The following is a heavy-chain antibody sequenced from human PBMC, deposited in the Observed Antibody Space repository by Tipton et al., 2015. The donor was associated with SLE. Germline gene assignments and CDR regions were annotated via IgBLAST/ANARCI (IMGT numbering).Heavy chain of an antibody. J-gene: IGHJ4*02. CDR2: LYTTGST. CDR1: GGSFSTYY. CDR3: AREGDRDYFDF. Sequence: TLSLTCAVSGGSFSTYYWSWIRQFPGKGLEWIGRLYTTGSTYYNPSLKSRVSMSVDTSKNQFSLRLSSVTAADAAVYYCAREGDRDYFDFWGQGMLVTVSS. D-gene: IGHD2-21*02. V-gene: IGHV4-4*07.